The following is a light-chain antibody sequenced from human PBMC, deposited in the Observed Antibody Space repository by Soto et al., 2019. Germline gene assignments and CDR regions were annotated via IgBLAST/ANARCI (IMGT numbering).Light chain of an antibody. CDR3: SSYTTSSILYV. CDR1: SSDVGRYNY. Sequence: QSALTQPASVSGSPGQSITISCTGTSSDVGRYNYVSWYQQHQGKAPKLIIYEVTHRTSGLSNRFSGSKSGNTASLTISGLQAEDEADYCCSSYTTSSILYVFGTGTKVTVL. CDR2: EVT. J-gene: IGLJ1*01. V-gene: IGLV2-14*03.